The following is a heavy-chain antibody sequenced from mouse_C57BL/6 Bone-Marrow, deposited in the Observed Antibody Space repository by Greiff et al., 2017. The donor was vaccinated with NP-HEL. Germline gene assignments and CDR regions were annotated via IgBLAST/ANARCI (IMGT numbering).Heavy chain of an antibody. CDR3: ARPEDGYPWYFDV. CDR1: GFTFSDYG. Sequence: EVQLVESGGGLVKPGGSLKLSCAASGFTFSDYGMHWVRQAPEKGLEWVAYISSGSSTIYYADTVKGRFTISRDNAKNTLFLQMTSLRSEDTAMYYCARPEDGYPWYFDVWGTGTTVTVSS. D-gene: IGHD2-3*01. CDR2: ISSGSSTI. V-gene: IGHV5-17*01. J-gene: IGHJ1*03.